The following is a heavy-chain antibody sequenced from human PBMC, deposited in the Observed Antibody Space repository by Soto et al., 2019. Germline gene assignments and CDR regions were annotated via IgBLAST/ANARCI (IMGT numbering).Heavy chain of an antibody. CDR2: ISAYNGNT. J-gene: IGHJ6*03. CDR1: GYTFTSYG. D-gene: IGHD1-1*01. V-gene: IGHV1-18*01. CDR3: ARGSFNWNDHYYYSYNSTDV. Sequence: GASVKVSCKASGYTFTSYGISWVRQAPGQGLEWMGWISAYNGNTNYAQKLQGRVTMTTDTSTSTAYMELRSLRSDDTAVYYCARGSFNWNDHYYYSYNSTDVWGKGTTVTVSS.